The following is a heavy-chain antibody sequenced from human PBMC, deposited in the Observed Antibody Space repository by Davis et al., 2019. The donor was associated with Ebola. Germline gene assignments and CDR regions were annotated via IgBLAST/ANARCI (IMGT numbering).Heavy chain of an antibody. V-gene: IGHV3-23*01. CDR3: ATTRAGYSYASGGSFDY. CDR2: ISGSGDST. CDR1: GFTFSSYG. J-gene: IGHJ4*02. D-gene: IGHD5-18*01. Sequence: PGGSLRLSCGASGFTFSSYGMSWVRQAPGKGLEWVSTISGSGDSTYYADPVKGRFTISRDKSKNTLYLQMNSLRAEDTAVYYCATTRAGYSYASGGSFDYWGQGTLVTVSS.